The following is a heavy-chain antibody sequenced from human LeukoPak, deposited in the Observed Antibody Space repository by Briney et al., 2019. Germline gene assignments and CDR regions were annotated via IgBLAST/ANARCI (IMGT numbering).Heavy chain of an antibody. J-gene: IGHJ4*02. CDR1: GFTFGDYA. D-gene: IGHD4-11*01. Sequence: PGGSLRLSCTASGFTFGDYAMSWVRQAPGKGLEWVGFIRSKAYGGTTEYAASVKGRFTISRDDSKSFAYLQMNSLKTEDTAVYYCTRDSEVTRHNYFDYWGQGTLVTVSS. CDR3: TRDSEVTRHNYFDY. CDR2: IRSKAYGGTT. V-gene: IGHV3-49*04.